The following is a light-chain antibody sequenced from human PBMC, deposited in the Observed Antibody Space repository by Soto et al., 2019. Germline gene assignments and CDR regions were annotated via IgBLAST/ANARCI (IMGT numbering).Light chain of an antibody. J-gene: IGLJ2*01. CDR2: EVI. CDR1: SSDVGGYNY. Sequence: QSALTQPPSASRSPGQSVTISCTGTSSDVGGYNYVSWYQHHPGTAPKLLIYEVIKRPSGVPDRFSGSKSGNTASLTVSGLQAEDEADYYCTSYAGSNKYVVFGGGTKLTVL. CDR3: TSYAGSNKYVV. V-gene: IGLV2-8*02.